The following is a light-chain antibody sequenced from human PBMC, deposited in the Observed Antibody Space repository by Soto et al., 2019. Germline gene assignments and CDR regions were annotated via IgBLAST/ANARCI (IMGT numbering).Light chain of an antibody. CDR2: DAS. J-gene: IGKJ2*01. V-gene: IGKV3-11*01. CDR3: QQRSNWPPT. CDR1: RSIRSF. Sequence: ETVLTQSPATLSLSPGERAILSCRASRSIRSFLAWYQQKPGQAPRLLISDASNRATGIPAKFSGSGSGTDFPLTISSLEPEDFAVYYCQQRSNWPPTFGQGTKLEIK.